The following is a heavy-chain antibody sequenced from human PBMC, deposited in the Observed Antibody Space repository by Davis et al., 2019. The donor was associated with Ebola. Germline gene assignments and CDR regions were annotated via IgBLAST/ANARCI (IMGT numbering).Heavy chain of an antibody. Sequence: AASVKVSCKASGYTFTGYYMHWVRQAPGQGLEWMGRINPNSGGTNYAQKFQGRVTMTRDTSISTAYLDLSSLRSDDKAVFYCARATFGYNSGWYADYWGQGTLVTVSS. CDR1: GYTFTGYY. CDR2: INPNSGGT. V-gene: IGHV1-2*06. J-gene: IGHJ4*02. D-gene: IGHD6-19*01. CDR3: ARATFGYNSGWYADY.